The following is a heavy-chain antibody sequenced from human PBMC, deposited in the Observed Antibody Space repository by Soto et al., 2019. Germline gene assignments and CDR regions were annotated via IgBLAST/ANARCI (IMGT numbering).Heavy chain of an antibody. D-gene: IGHD2-21*01. CDR1: GFDFSGSE. V-gene: IGHV3-48*03. J-gene: IGHJ4*02. CDR3: AKVAPFILGSPF. Sequence: GGSLRLSCTASGFDFSGSEMNWFRQAPGKGLEWVAYITGSGGVMFHADSVKGRFSISRDNAKNSLFLEMSDLTADDTCVYYCAKVAPFILGSPFWGQGTLVTVSS. CDR2: ITGSGGVM.